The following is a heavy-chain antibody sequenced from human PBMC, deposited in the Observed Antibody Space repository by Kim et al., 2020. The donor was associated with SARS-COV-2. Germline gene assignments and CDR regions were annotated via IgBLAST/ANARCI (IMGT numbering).Heavy chain of an antibody. Sequence: GGSLRLSCAAPGFTFSSFAMSWVRQAPGKGLEWVTAISGVGDTTYYADSVKGRFTISRDNSKSTWYLQMNSLRAEDTAVYYCAKSITTSCYTSIDYLGQG. CDR3: AKSITTSCYTSIDY. CDR1: GFTFSSFA. CDR2: ISGVGDTT. J-gene: IGHJ4*02. V-gene: IGHV3-23*01. D-gene: IGHD2-2*02.